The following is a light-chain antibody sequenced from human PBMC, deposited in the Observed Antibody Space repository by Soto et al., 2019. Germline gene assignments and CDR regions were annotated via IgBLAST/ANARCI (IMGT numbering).Light chain of an antibody. J-gene: IGKJ3*01. CDR1: QDIDNY. V-gene: IGKV1-39*01. Sequence: QMAQSPSSLSASVGDSVTITCQASQDIDNYLKWYQQKPGKAPKLLIFAASSLQGGVPSRLSGSGSGTDFTLTISSLQPEDSATYYCQQSYSTPFTFGPGSLVDI. CDR2: AAS. CDR3: QQSYSTPFT.